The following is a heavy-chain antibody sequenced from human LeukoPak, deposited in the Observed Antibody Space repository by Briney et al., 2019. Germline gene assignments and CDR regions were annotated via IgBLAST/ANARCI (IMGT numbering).Heavy chain of an antibody. J-gene: IGHJ4*02. V-gene: IGHV3-23*01. CDR1: GITLSNYA. CDR3: ARDLQLDYYFDY. D-gene: IGHD6-13*01. CDR2: ISGSGGGT. Sequence: PGGSLRLSCAVSGITLSNYAMTWVRQAPGKGLEWVAGISGSGGGTNYADSVKGRFTISRDNSKSTLYLQMNSLRAEDTAVYYCARDLQLDYYFDYWGQGTLVTVSS.